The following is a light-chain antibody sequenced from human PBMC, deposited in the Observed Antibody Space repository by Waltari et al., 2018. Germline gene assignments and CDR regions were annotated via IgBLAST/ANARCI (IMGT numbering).Light chain of an antibody. V-gene: IGKV3-20*01. CDR3: QQYGSSPWT. CDR2: GAS. J-gene: IGKJ1*01. Sequence: IVLTQSPGTLSLSPGDRATLSCRASQSVSSSYLAWDQQKPGQAPRLRIYGASSRATGIPDRFSGSGSGTDFTLTISRLEPEDFAVDYCQQYGSSPWTFGQGTKVEIK. CDR1: QSVSSSY.